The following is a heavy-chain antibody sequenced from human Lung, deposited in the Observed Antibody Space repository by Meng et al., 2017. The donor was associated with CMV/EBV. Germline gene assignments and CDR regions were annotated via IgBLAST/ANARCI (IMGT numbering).Heavy chain of an antibody. CDR3: ARGVAEFLGWEMGH. Sequence: EVYLVESGGGLVQPGGSLRRSCEGSGFTISTHWMHWARQVPGKGLEWVSRMKSDENRINYADSVKGRFTISRDNDKNTVYLQMNSLRAEDTAVYYCARGVAEFLGWEMGHWGQGTLVTVSS. V-gene: IGHV3-74*01. CDR2: MKSDENRI. CDR1: GFTISTHW. J-gene: IGHJ4*02. D-gene: IGHD1-26*01.